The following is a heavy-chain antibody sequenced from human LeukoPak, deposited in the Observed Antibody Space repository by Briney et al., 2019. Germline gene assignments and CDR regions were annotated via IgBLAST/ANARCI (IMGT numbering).Heavy chain of an antibody. CDR1: GFTFSSYA. CDR3: ACSEPLAVIFDY. Sequence: PGGSLRLSCAASGFTFSSYAMHWVRQAPGEGLEWVAVISYDGSNKYYADSVKGRFTISRDNSKNTLYLQMNSLKAEDTAVYYCACSEPLAVIFDYWGQGTLVTVSS. D-gene: IGHD6-19*01. CDR2: ISYDGSNK. V-gene: IGHV3-30*04. J-gene: IGHJ4*02.